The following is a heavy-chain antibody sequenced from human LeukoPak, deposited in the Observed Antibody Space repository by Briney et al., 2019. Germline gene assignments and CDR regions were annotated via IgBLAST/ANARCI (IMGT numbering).Heavy chain of an antibody. J-gene: IGHJ4*02. CDR2: IIPILGIA. Sequence: SVKVSCKASGGTFSSYAISWVRQAPGQGLEWMGRIIPILGIANYAQKFQGRVTITADKSTTTAYMELSSLRSEDTAVYYCASGSLSGFDYWGQGTLVTVSS. CDR1: GGTFSSYA. CDR3: ASGSLSGFDY. D-gene: IGHD3-10*01. V-gene: IGHV1-69*04.